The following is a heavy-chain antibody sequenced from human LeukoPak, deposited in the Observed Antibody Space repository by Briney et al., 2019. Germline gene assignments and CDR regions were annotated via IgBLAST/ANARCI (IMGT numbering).Heavy chain of an antibody. Sequence: ASVKVSCKASGYTFTNYDLNWVRQATGQGLEWVGWMNPDSGNTAYAQKFQGRVTMTGNTSISIACMELSSLRSEDTGVYYCARGPPRGSCTNGVCYSHYWGQGSLVTVSS. CDR1: GYTFTNYD. CDR3: ARGPPRGSCTNGVCYSHY. J-gene: IGHJ4*02. CDR2: MNPDSGNT. V-gene: IGHV1-8*01. D-gene: IGHD2-8*01.